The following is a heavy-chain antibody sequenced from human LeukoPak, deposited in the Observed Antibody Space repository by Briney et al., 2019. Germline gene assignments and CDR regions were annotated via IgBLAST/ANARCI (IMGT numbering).Heavy chain of an antibody. CDR3: AWKYYYDTSGYFYVDS. D-gene: IGHD3-22*01. Sequence: SETLSLTCTVSGYSISDYYWGWIRQPPGKGLEWIGSIYHSERTYYNPSLKSRVTISGDTSRNQFSLKLSSVTAADTAVYYCAWKYYYDTSGYFYVDSWGQGTLVTVSS. J-gene: IGHJ4*02. CDR2: IYHSERT. V-gene: IGHV4-38-2*02. CDR1: GYSISDYY.